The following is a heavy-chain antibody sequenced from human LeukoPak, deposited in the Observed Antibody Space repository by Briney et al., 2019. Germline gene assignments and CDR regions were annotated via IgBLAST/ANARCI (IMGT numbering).Heavy chain of an antibody. J-gene: IGHJ5*02. CDR1: GGTFSSYA. V-gene: IGHV1-69*05. Sequence: GASVKVSCKASGGTFSSYAISWVRQAPGQGLEWMGGIIPIFGTANYAQKFQGRVTITTDESTSTAYMELSSLRSEDTAVYYWARDLVPLFPGPFDPWGQGTLVTVSS. D-gene: IGHD2-21*01. CDR3: ARDLVPLFPGPFDP. CDR2: IIPIFGTA.